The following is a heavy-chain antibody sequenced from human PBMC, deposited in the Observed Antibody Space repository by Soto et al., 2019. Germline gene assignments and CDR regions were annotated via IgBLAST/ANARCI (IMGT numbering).Heavy chain of an antibody. V-gene: IGHV3-21*01. CDR1: GFTFSSYS. Sequence: PGGSLRLSCAASGFTFSSYSMNWVRQAPGKGLEWVSSISSSSSYIYYADSVKGRFTISRDNAKNSLYLQMNSLRAEDTAVYYCARVQRYYYGMDVWGQGTTVTVSS. CDR3: ARVQRYYYGMDV. CDR2: ISSSSSYI. J-gene: IGHJ6*02.